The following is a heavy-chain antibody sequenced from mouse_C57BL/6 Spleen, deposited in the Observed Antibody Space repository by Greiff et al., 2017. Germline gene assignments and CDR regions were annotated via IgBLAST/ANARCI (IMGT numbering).Heavy chain of an antibody. J-gene: IGHJ2*01. CDR3: ARVDYSNSYFDY. CDR1: GFTFSSYA. CDR2: ISDGGSYT. Sequence: EVKLVESGGGLVKPGGSLKLSCAASGFTFSSYAMSWVRQTPEKRLEWVATISDGGSYTYYPDNVKGRFTISRDNAKNNLYLQMSHLKSEDTAMYYCARVDYSNSYFDYWGQGTTLTVSS. D-gene: IGHD2-5*01. V-gene: IGHV5-4*03.